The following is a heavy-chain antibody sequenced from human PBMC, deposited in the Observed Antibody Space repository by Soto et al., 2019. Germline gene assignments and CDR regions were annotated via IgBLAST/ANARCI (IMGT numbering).Heavy chain of an antibody. CDR2: MSPNSGNT. J-gene: IGHJ4*02. CDR3: ARGITQGYDY. CDR1: GYTFTTFD. D-gene: IGHD3-16*01. V-gene: IGHV1-8*01. Sequence: QVQLVQSGAEVEKPGASVKVSCRPSGYTFTTFDINWVRQAPGQGLEWMGWMSPNSGNTGYAQKFQGRVVMTRDTATSTAYMELRSLTSEDTAVYYCARGITQGYDYWGQGTLVTVSS.